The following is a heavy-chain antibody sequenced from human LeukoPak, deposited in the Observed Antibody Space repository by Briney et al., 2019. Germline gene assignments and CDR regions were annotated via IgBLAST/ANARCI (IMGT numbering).Heavy chain of an antibody. V-gene: IGHV4-34*01. CDR3: ARKDAIAAAGTNDAFDI. CDR2: IYHSGST. CDR1: GGSFSGYY. D-gene: IGHD6-13*01. J-gene: IGHJ3*02. Sequence: PSETLSLTCAVYGGSFSGYYWSWIRQPPGKGLEWIGEIYHSGSTNYNPSLKSRVTISVDTSKNQFSLKLSSVTAADTAVYYCARKDAIAAAGTNDAFDIWGQGTMVTVSS.